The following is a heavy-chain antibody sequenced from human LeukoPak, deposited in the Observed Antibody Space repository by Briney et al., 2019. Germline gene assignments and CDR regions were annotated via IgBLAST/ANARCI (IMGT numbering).Heavy chain of an antibody. V-gene: IGHV1-2*02. D-gene: IGHD3-9*01. CDR2: INPNSGGT. CDR3: ARDLLAYYDILTGYFHFDY. Sequence: ASVKVSCKASGYTFTGYYMRWVRQAPGQGLEWMGWINPNSGGTNYAQKFQGRVTMTRDTSISTAYMELSRLRSDDTAVYYCARDLLAYYDILTGYFHFDYWGQGTLVTVSS. CDR1: GYTFTGYY. J-gene: IGHJ4*02.